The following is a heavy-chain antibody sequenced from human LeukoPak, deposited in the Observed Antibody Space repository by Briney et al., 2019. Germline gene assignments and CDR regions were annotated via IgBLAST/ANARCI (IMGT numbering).Heavy chain of an antibody. CDR2: FHPEDGET. Sequence: ASVKVSCKVSGYTVTELSMHWVRQSPGKGLEWMGGFHPEDGETIYAQKFQGRVTMTEDTSTDTAYMELSSLRSEDTAVYYCATRRISRSTRYKWFDPWGQGTLVTVSS. J-gene: IGHJ5*02. CDR3: ATRRISRSTRYKWFDP. V-gene: IGHV1-24*01. D-gene: IGHD2-2*01. CDR1: GYTVTELS.